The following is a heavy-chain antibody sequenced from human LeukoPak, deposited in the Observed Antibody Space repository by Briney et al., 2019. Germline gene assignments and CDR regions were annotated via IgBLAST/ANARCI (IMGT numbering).Heavy chain of an antibody. V-gene: IGHV1-2*02. CDR1: GYTFTGYY. D-gene: IGHD2-15*01. CDR2: INPNSGGT. Sequence: GASVKVSCKASGYTFTGYYMHWVRQAPGQGLEWMGWINPNSGGTNYAQKFQGRVTMTRDTSISTAYMELSRLRSDDTAVYYCARNSGGSTGTYYYYYMDVWGKGTTVTVSS. J-gene: IGHJ6*03. CDR3: ARNSGGSTGTYYYYYMDV.